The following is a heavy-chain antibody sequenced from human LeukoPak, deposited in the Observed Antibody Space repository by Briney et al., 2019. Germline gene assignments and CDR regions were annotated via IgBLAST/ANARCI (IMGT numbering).Heavy chain of an antibody. CDR2: ISWNSGSI. J-gene: IGHJ4*02. V-gene: IGHV3-9*03. D-gene: IGHD6-19*01. Sequence: GGSLRLSCAASGFTFDDYAMHWVRQAPGKGLVWVSGISWNSGSIGYADSVKGRFTISRDNAKNSLYLQMNSLRAEDMALYYCAKDYSSGRRPPFFDYWGQGTLVTVSS. CDR1: GFTFDDYA. CDR3: AKDYSSGRRPPFFDY.